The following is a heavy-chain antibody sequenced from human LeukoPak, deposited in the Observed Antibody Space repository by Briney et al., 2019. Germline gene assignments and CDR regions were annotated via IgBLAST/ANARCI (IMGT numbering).Heavy chain of an antibody. V-gene: IGHV3-48*01. Sequence: GGSLRLSCAASGFTFSSYSMKWLRQAPGKGLEWVSYISSSSSTIYYADSVKGRFTISRDNAKNSLYLQMNSLRAEDTAVYYCAKWRSTMVRDWGQGTLVTVSS. CDR2: ISSSSSTI. D-gene: IGHD3-10*01. J-gene: IGHJ4*02. CDR3: AKWRSTMVRD. CDR1: GFTFSSYS.